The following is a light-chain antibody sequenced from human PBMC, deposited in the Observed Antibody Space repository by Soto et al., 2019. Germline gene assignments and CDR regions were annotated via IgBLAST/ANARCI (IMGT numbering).Light chain of an antibody. CDR2: GND. CDR1: SSNIGTNP. V-gene: IGLV1-44*01. CDR3: AAWDDSLNGYV. Sequence: QSVLTQPLSASGTPGQGVTVSCSGSSSNIGTNPVDWYQQLPGTAPKLLIFGNDQRPSGVPDRLSGSKSGTSASLAISGLQSEDESDYYCAAWDDSLNGYVFGSGTKVTVL. J-gene: IGLJ1*01.